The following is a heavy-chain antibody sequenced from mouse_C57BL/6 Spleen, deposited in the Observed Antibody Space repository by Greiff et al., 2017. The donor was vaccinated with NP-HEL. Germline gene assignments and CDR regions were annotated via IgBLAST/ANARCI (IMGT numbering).Heavy chain of an antibody. CDR3: TNYYGSSENYFDY. CDR2: IDPETGGT. J-gene: IGHJ2*01. Sequence: LQESGAELVRPGASVTLSCKASGYTFTDYEMHWVKQTPVHGLEWIGAIDPETGGTAYNQKFKGKAILTADKSSSTAYMELRSLTSEDSAVYYCTNYYGSSENYFDYWGQGTTLTVSS. D-gene: IGHD1-1*01. CDR1: GYTFTDYE. V-gene: IGHV1-15*01.